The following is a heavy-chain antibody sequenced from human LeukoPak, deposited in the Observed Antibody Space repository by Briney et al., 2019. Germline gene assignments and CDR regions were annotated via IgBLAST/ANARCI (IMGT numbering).Heavy chain of an antibody. V-gene: IGHV3-74*01. CDR3: AKPHRGIAVAGTEEGAFDI. J-gene: IGHJ3*02. Sequence: GGSLRLSCAVSGLTFSSYWMHWVRQAPGKGLVWVSRINREGSSTSYADSVKGRFTISRDNSKNTLYLQMNSLRAEDTAVYYCAKPHRGIAVAGTEEGAFDIWGQGTMVTVSS. CDR2: INREGSST. CDR1: GLTFSSYW. D-gene: IGHD6-19*01.